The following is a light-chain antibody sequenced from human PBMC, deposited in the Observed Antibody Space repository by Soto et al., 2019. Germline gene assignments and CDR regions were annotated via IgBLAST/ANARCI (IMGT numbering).Light chain of an antibody. CDR2: LGS. V-gene: IGKV2-28*01. Sequence: DIVMTQSPLSLSVTPGEPASISCRSSQSLLHSNGYNYVDWYVQRPGQSPQLLIYLGSTRASGVPDRFSGSGSATDFTLKISRVEAEDVGVYYCMQGLHILFTFGPGTTVDFK. J-gene: IGKJ3*01. CDR1: QSLLHSNGYNY. CDR3: MQGLHILFT.